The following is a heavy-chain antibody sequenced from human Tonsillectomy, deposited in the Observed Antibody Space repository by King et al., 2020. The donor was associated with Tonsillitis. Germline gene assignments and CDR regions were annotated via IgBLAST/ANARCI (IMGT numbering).Heavy chain of an antibody. V-gene: IGHV3-33*08. J-gene: IGHJ3*02. D-gene: IGHD4-17*01. Sequence: VQLVESGGGVVQPGRSLRLSCAASGFTFSNYGMHWVRQAPGKGLEWVAVIWDDGSNKYYADSVKGRFTISRDNSNNTLYLQMNRLRAEDTAVYYCAREGSTQDYGNAFDIWGQGTMVTVSS. CDR3: AREGSTQDYGNAFDI. CDR1: GFTFSNYG. CDR2: IWDDGSNK.